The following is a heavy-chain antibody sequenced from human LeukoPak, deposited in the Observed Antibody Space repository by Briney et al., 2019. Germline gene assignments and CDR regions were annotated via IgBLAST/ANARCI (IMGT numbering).Heavy chain of an antibody. CDR3: ARDRGHAYFFDY. Sequence: GGSLRLSCAASGFTFSTHWMHWVRQAPGKGLVWDSRINTDGSSTTYADSVKGRFTISRDNAKNTVYLQMNSLRAEDTAVYYCARDRGHAYFFDYWGQGALVTVSS. CDR2: INTDGSST. J-gene: IGHJ4*02. D-gene: IGHD2-2*01. V-gene: IGHV3-74*01. CDR1: GFTFSTHW.